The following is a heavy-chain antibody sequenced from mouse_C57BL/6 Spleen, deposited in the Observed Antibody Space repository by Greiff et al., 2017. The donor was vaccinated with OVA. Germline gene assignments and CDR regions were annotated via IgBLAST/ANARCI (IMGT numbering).Heavy chain of an antibody. J-gene: IGHJ3*01. CDR1: GFNIKDDY. V-gene: IGHV14-4*01. CDR2: IDPENGDT. D-gene: IGHD2-5*01. CDR3: TTRRAYYSNPLAY. Sequence: VQLQQSGAELVRPGASVKLSCTASGFNIKDDYMHWVKQRPEQGLEWIGWIDPENGDTEYASKFQGKATITADTSSNTAYLQLSSLTSEDTAVYYCTTRRAYYSNPLAYWGQGTLVTVSA.